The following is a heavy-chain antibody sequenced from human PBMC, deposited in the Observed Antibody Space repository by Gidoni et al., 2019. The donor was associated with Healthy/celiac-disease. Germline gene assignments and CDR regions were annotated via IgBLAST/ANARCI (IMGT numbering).Heavy chain of an antibody. J-gene: IGHJ1*01. Sequence: EVQLVESGGGLVKPGGSLRLSCAASGFTFSSYSMNWVRQAPGKGLEWVSSISSSSSYIYYADSVKGRFTISRDNAKNSLYLQMNSLRAEDTAVYYCASEYSSSWYRTSRLYFQHWGQGTLVTVSS. D-gene: IGHD6-13*01. CDR3: ASEYSSSWYRTSRLYFQH. CDR2: ISSSSSYI. CDR1: GFTFSSYS. V-gene: IGHV3-21*01.